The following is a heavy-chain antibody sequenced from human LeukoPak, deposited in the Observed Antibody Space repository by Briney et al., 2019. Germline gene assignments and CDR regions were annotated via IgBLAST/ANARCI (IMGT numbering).Heavy chain of an antibody. D-gene: IGHD3-10*01. CDR3: ARDAKYYYGSRTYFFFEY. CDR2: IYTSGTT. Sequence: SETLSLTCTVSGDSFSTYYWSWIRQPAGKGLEWIGHIYTSGTTNYNPSLKSRVTMSIDTSKNQFSLKLSSITAADTAVYYCARDAKYYYGSRTYFFFEYWAQGTLLTVSS. J-gene: IGHJ4*02. V-gene: IGHV4-4*07. CDR1: GDSFSTYY.